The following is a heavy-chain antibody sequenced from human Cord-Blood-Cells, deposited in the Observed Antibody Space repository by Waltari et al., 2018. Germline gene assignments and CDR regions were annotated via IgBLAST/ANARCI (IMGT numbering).Heavy chain of an antibody. V-gene: IGHV6-1*01. CDR1: GASVPSNTAA. Sequence: QVQLQQSGPGLVKPSQTLSLPFAISGASVPSNTAAWTCIRQSPSRGLEWLGRTYYRSKWYNDYAVSVKSRITINPDTSKNQFSLQLNSVTPEDTAVYYCARGSTNWNDASFDYWGQGTLVTVSS. CDR3: ARGSTNWNDASFDY. CDR2: TYYRSKWYN. J-gene: IGHJ4*02. D-gene: IGHD1-1*01.